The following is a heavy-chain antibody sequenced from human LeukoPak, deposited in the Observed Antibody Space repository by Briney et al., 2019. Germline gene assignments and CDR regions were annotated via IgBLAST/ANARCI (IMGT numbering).Heavy chain of an antibody. Sequence: ASVKVSCKASGYTLTSYGISWVRQAPGQGLEWMGWISAYNGNTNYAQKLQGRVTMTTDTSTSTAYMELRSLRSDDTAVYYCARGRRHYGSGSYPVDYWGQGTLVTVSS. CDR1: GYTLTSYG. CDR3: ARGRRHYGSGSYPVDY. D-gene: IGHD3-10*01. V-gene: IGHV1-18*01. J-gene: IGHJ4*02. CDR2: ISAYNGNT.